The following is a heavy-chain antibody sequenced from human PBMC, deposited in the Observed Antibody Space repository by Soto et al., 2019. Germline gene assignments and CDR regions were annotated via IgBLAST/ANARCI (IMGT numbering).Heavy chain of an antibody. CDR3: AKEPNYYDSSGYNG. Sequence: GGSLRLSCAASGFTFSSYAMSWVRQAPGRGLEWVSAISGSGGSTYYADSVKGRFTISRDNSKNTLYLQMNSMRAEDTAVYYCAKEPNYYDSSGYNGWGQGTLVTVSS. CDR2: ISGSGGST. D-gene: IGHD3-22*01. J-gene: IGHJ4*02. V-gene: IGHV3-23*01. CDR1: GFTFSSYA.